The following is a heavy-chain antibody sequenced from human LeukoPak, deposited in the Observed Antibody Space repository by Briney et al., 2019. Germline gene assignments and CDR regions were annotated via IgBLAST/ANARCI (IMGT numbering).Heavy chain of an antibody. CDR1: GGSISSHY. CDR3: ARARYYDSSGTYYYYGMDV. CDR2: IYYSGST. J-gene: IGHJ6*04. V-gene: IGHV4-59*11. Sequence: SETLSLTCTVSGGSISSHYWSWIRQPPGKGLEWIGYIYYSGSTNYNPSLKRRVTISVDTSKNQFSLKLSSVTAADTAVYYCARARYYDSSGTYYYYGMDVWGKGTTVTVSS. D-gene: IGHD3-22*01.